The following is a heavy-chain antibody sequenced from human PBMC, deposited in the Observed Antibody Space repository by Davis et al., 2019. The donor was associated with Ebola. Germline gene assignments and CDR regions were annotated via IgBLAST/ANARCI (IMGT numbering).Heavy chain of an antibody. D-gene: IGHD5-24*01. CDR3: ARPAPPGWRDGYNSWLGYFDY. CDR2: IYPGDSDT. Sequence: GESLKISCKGSGYSFTSYWIGWVRQMPGKGLEWMGIIYPGDSDTSYSPSFQGQVTISADKSISTAYLQWSSLKASDTAMYYCARPAPPGWRDGYNSWLGYFDYWGQGTLVTVSS. CDR1: GYSFTSYW. J-gene: IGHJ4*02. V-gene: IGHV5-51*01.